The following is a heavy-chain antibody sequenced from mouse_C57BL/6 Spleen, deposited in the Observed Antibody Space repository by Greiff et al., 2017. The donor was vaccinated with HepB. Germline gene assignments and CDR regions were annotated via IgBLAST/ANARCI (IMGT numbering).Heavy chain of an antibody. CDR2: IYPGDGDT. CDR3: ARDYYGNAYYFDY. J-gene: IGHJ2*01. CDR1: GYAFSSSW. D-gene: IGHD2-1*01. V-gene: IGHV1-82*01. Sequence: VQLQQSGPELVKPGASVKISCKASGYAFSSSWMNWVKQRPGKGLEWIGRIYPGDGDTNYNGKFKGKATLTADKSSSTAYMQLSSLTSEASAVYCCARDYYGNAYYFDYWGQGTTLTVSS.